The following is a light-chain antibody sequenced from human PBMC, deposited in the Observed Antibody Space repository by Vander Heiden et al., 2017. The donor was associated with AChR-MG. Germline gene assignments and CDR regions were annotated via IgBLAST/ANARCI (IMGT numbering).Light chain of an antibody. CDR2: KAS. Sequence: DIQMTQSPSTLSASVGDRVTITCRASQSISSWLAWYQQKPGKAPKLLIYKASSLEGGVPSRFSGSGSGTEFTLTISSLQPDDFATYYCQQDNSYSQTFGQGTKVEIK. V-gene: IGKV1-5*03. CDR1: QSISSW. CDR3: QQDNSYSQT. J-gene: IGKJ1*01.